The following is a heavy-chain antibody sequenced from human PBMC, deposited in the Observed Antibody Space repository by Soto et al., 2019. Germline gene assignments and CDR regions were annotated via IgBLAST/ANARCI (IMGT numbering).Heavy chain of an antibody. V-gene: IGHV4-39*01. CDR1: GGSISSSSYY. CDR3: ARHRAYCISTSCYAGNYYGMDV. CDR2: IYNSGST. Sequence: PSETLSLTCTVSGGSISSSSYYWGWIRQPPGKGLEWIGSIYNSGSTYYNPSLKSRVTISVDTSKNHFSLKLSSVTAADTAVYYCARHRAYCISTSCYAGNYYGMDVWGQGTTVTVSS. D-gene: IGHD2-2*01. J-gene: IGHJ6*02.